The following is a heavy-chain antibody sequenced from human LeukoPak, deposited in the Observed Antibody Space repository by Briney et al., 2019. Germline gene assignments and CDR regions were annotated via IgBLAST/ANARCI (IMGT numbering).Heavy chain of an antibody. D-gene: IGHD7-27*01. CDR1: GGSISSYN. Sequence: PSETLSLTSTFSGGSISSYNWSWIRQPPGGGLEWIGYIYYSGSINYKSSLKSRVTISVDTSKNQFSLKLSSVTAADTAVYFCARGFRGDNFDYWGQGTLVTVSS. CDR3: ARGFRGDNFDY. V-gene: IGHV4-59*08. CDR2: IYYSGSI. J-gene: IGHJ4*02.